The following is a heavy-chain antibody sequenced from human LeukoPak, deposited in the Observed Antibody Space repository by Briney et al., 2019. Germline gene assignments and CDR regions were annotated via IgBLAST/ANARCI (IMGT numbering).Heavy chain of an antibody. Sequence: GGSLRLSCAASGFTFSSYSMNWVRQAPGKGLEWVSSISSSSSYIYYADSVKGRFAISRDNAKNSLYLQMNSLRAEDTAVYYCARDGSSGFDYWGQGTLVTVSS. CDR1: GFTFSSYS. V-gene: IGHV3-21*01. CDR3: ARDGSSGFDY. CDR2: ISSSSSYI. D-gene: IGHD6-6*01. J-gene: IGHJ4*02.